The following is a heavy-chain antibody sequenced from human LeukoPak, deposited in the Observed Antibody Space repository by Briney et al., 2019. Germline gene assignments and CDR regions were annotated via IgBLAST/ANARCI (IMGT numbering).Heavy chain of an antibody. CDR3: ARTIAAAGTVFDY. J-gene: IGHJ4*02. V-gene: IGHV5-51*01. D-gene: IGHD6-13*01. Sequence: GESLQISSQASGYSFTSYWIGWVRHLPGKGLEWMGNIYQGDADTRYSPSFVDQVTISADKSISTAYLQWSSLKASDTATYYCARTIAAAGTVFDYWGQGTLVTVSS. CDR1: GYSFTSYW. CDR2: IYQGDADT.